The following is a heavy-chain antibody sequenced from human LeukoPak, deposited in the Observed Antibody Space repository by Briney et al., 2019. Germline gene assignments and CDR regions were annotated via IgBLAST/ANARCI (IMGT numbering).Heavy chain of an antibody. J-gene: IGHJ4*02. D-gene: IGHD1-7*01. Sequence: CAVXXGXXXSXXWWXXXRXXXXKGLEWIGEIYHSGSTNYNPSLKSRVTISVDTSKNQFSLKLSSVTAADTAVYYCARNLNCDYWGQGTLVTVSS. CDR3: ARNLNCDY. V-gene: IGHV4-4*02. CDR2: IYHSGST. CDR1: XGXXXSXXW.